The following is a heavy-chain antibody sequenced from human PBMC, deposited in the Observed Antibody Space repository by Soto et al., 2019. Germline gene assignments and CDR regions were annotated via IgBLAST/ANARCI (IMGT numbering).Heavy chain of an antibody. CDR1: GFTVSSNY. CDR2: IYSGGST. J-gene: IGHJ4*02. CDR3: AMTKYDSSGYYFGY. Sequence: EVQLVESGGGLVQPGGSPRLSCAASGFTVSSNYMSWVRQAPGKGLEWVSVIYSGGSTYYGDSVKGRFSISRDNSKNTLYLQMNSLRAEDTAVYYCAMTKYDSSGYYFGYWGQGTLVTVSS. D-gene: IGHD3-22*01. V-gene: IGHV3-66*01.